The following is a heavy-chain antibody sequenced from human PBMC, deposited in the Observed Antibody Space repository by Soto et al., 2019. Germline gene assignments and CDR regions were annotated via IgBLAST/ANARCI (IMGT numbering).Heavy chain of an antibody. CDR2: ISSSGSTI. J-gene: IGHJ4*02. D-gene: IGHD1-26*01. CDR3: ARERVGATLDY. CDR1: GFTFSSYE. V-gene: IGHV3-48*03. Sequence: GGSLRLSCAASGFTFSSYEMNWVRQAPGKGLEWVSYISSSGSTIYYADSVKGRFTISRDDAKNSLYLQMNSLRAEDTAVYYCARERVGATLDYWGQGALVTVSS.